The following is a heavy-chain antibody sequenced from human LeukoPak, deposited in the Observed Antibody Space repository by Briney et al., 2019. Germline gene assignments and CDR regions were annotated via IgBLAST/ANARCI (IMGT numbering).Heavy chain of an antibody. CDR2: IYSGGST. CDR3: ARDPYFDY. V-gene: IGHV3-53*01. CDR1: GFTVSSNY. J-gene: IGHJ4*02. Sequence: PGGSMRLSCAASGFTVSSNYMSWVRQAPGKGLEWVSVIYSGGSTYYADSVKGRFTISRDNSKNTLYLQMDSLRAEDTAVYYCARDPYFDYWGQGTLVTVSS.